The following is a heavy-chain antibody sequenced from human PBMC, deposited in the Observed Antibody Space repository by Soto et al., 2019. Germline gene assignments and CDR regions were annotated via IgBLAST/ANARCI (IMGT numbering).Heavy chain of an antibody. CDR3: ARVSAGGTRWFDS. J-gene: IGHJ5*01. D-gene: IGHD6-13*01. CDR2: ISYRGTT. V-gene: IGHV4-31*03. Sequence: QVQLQESGPGLVKPSQTLSLTCSVSGGSISTGVWYWSWVREHPGKGLEWIGDISYRGTTSYNPSLGSRVTILRDTSKNQVSLKVNSVTAADTAVYYCARVSAGGTRWFDSWGQGIRVTVSS. CDR1: GGSISTGVWY.